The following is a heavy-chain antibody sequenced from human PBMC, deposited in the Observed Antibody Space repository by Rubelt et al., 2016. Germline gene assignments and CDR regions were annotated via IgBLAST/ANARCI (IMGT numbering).Heavy chain of an antibody. V-gene: IGHV3-33*01. CDR2: IWYDGSNK. J-gene: IGHJ6*02. CDR1: SSYG. CDR3: ARDRPYSSSSGDYYYYGMDV. D-gene: IGHD6-6*01. Sequence: SSYGMHWVRQTPGKGLEWVAVIWYDGSNKYYADSVKGRFTISRDNAKNSLYLQMNSLRAEDTAVYYCARDRPYSSSSGDYYYYGMDVWGQGTTVTVSS.